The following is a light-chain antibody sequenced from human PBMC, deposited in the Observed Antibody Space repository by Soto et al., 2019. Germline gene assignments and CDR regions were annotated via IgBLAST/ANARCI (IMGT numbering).Light chain of an antibody. CDR2: GAS. CDR3: QQYNNWPPLT. J-gene: IGKJ3*01. V-gene: IGKV3-15*01. Sequence: EIVMTQSPATLSVSPGERATLSCRASQSVSSYLAWYQQKPGQAPRLLIYGASTMATGVPARSSGSGSGPEFTLTIRSMQSQAFAVSYCQQYNNWPPLTYGPGTKGNVK. CDR1: QSVSSY.